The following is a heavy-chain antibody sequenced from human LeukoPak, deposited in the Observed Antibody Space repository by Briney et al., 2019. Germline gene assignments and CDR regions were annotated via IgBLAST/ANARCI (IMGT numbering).Heavy chain of an antibody. V-gene: IGHV4-34*01. D-gene: IGHD6-6*01. Sequence: PSETLSLTCVVYGGSFSGYYWSWIRQPPGKGLEWIGEINHSGSTNYNPSLKGRVTISLATSKNQFSLKLNSVTAADTAVYYCARDTIAARCYDYWGRGTLVTVSS. CDR3: ARDTIAARCYDY. J-gene: IGHJ4*02. CDR2: INHSGST. CDR1: GGSFSGYY.